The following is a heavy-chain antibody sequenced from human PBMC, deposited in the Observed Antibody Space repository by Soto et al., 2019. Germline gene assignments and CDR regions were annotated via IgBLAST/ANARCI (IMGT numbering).Heavy chain of an antibody. CDR3: ARGHEFGGNSDAFDI. J-gene: IGHJ3*02. CDR1: GGTFRTSF. V-gene: IGHV1-69*06. CDR2: ILPIFGTA. D-gene: IGHD3-10*01. Sequence: SCKGAGGTFRTSFMKWLGPAPGQRPEWMGNILPIFGTADYAQKFRDRVTITADKSTSTAYMELRSLFSEDAAVYYCARGHEFGGNSDAFDIWGQGTVVTVS.